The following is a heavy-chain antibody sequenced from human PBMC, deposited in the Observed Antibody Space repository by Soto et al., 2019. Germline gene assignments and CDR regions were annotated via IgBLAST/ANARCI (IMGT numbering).Heavy chain of an antibody. J-gene: IGHJ4*02. Sequence: EVQLVESGGTWVKPGGSLRISCAASGFALSDAWMSWVRQAPGRGLEWVGHISTSDYGDVTHYSAPVKDRFTVSRDDSKNTLYLQMDSLKPEDTGMYYCTTRIAGGQGTRVTVSS. V-gene: IGHV3-15*02. CDR3: TTRIA. CDR1: GFALSDAW. CDR2: ISTSDYGDVT. D-gene: IGHD2-15*01.